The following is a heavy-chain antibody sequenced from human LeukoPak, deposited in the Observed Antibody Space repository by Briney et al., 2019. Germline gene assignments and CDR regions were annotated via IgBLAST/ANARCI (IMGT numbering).Heavy chain of an antibody. CDR1: GGSFSGNY. CDR3: ARGMVRGVPVIGY. D-gene: IGHD3-10*01. V-gene: IGHV4-34*01. J-gene: IGHJ4*02. Sequence: PSETLSLTCAVYGGSFSGNYWSWIRQPPGKGLEWIGELNHSRSTNYNPSLKSRISIPVDTSKNQFSLKLTSVTAADTAVYHCARGMVRGVPVIGYWGQGTLVTVSS. CDR2: LNHSRST.